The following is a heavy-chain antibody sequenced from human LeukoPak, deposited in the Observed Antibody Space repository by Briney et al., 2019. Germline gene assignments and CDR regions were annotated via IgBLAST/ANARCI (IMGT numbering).Heavy chain of an antibody. J-gene: IGHJ5*02. D-gene: IGHD1-26*01. CDR1: GYIYTNYG. Sequence: ASVKVSCKASGYIYTNYGISWVRQAPGQGLEWMGWISTYNGNTNYVQKLQGRVTITADESTSTAYMELSSLRSEDTAVYYCATWEWELLRNWFDPWGQGTLVTVSS. CDR3: ATWEWELLRNWFDP. CDR2: ISTYNGNT. V-gene: IGHV1-18*01.